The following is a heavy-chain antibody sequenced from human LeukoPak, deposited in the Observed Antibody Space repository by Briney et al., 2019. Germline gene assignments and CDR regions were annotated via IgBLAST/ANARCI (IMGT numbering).Heavy chain of an antibody. CDR1: GFTLSNYA. D-gene: IGHD5-18*01. CDR2: ISGSGGST. J-gene: IGHJ4*02. Sequence: GGSLRLSCAASGFTLSNYAMSWVRQAPGKGLEWVSAISGSGGSTYYADSVKGRFTISRDNSKNTLYLQMNSLRAEDTAVYYCAKGYSYGPSKYYFDYWGQGTLVTVSS. CDR3: AKGYSYGPSKYYFDY. V-gene: IGHV3-23*01.